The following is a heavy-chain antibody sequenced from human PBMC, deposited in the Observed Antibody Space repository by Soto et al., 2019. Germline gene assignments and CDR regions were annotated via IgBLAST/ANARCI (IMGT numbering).Heavy chain of an antibody. V-gene: IGHV1-2*02. CDR3: ARGGSGYSYGSPYYYYGMDV. J-gene: IGHJ6*02. Sequence: ASVEVSCKASGYTFTGYYMHWVRQAPGQGLEWMGWINPNSGGTNYAQKFQGRVTMTRDTSISTAYMELSRLRSDDTAVYYCARGGSGYSYGSPYYYYGMDVWGQGTTVTVSS. CDR2: INPNSGGT. D-gene: IGHD5-18*01. CDR1: GYTFTGYY.